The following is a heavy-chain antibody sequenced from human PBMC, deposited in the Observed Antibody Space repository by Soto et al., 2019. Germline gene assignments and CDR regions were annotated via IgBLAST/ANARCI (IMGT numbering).Heavy chain of an antibody. CDR1: GFTFSDHY. CDR3: AKISTTSYFDF. Sequence: GGSLRLSCAASGFTFSDHYMDWVRQAPGKGLEWVGRIRKKTNSYTPEYAASVKGRFTISRDDSKNSMYLQMNSLKTEDTAVYFCAKISTTSYFDFWGQGTLVTVSS. V-gene: IGHV3-72*01. D-gene: IGHD4-17*01. J-gene: IGHJ4*02. CDR2: IRKKTNSYTP.